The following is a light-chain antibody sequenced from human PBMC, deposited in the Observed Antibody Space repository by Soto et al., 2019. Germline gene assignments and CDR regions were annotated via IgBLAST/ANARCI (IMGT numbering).Light chain of an antibody. Sequence: EIVLTQSPGTLSLSPGEGATLSCRASQSVGSTYLAWYQHKPGQAPRLLIYGTSNRATGIPDRFSGSGSGTDFTLTISRLEPEDFAVYYCQQYDNSLWTFGQGTKVE. CDR2: GTS. CDR3: QQYDNSLWT. J-gene: IGKJ1*01. V-gene: IGKV3-20*01. CDR1: QSVGSTY.